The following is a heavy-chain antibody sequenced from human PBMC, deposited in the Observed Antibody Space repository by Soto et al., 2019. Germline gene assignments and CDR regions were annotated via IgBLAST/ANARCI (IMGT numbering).Heavy chain of an antibody. J-gene: IGHJ4*02. D-gene: IGHD3-3*01. Sequence: QITLKESGPTLVKPTQPLTLTCTFSGFSLSTSGVGVGWIRQPPGKALEWLALIYWDDDKRYSPSLKSRLTITKDTSKNQVVLTMTNMDPVDTATYYCAHRRQFLFGLDYWGQGTLVTVSS. CDR3: AHRRQFLFGLDY. V-gene: IGHV2-5*02. CDR2: IYWDDDK. CDR1: GFSLSTSGVG.